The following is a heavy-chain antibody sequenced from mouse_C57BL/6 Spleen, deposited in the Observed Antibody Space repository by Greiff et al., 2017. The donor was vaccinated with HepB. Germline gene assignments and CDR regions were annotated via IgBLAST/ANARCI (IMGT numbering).Heavy chain of an antibody. Sequence: EVMLVESGGGLVKPGGSLKLSCAASGFTFSSYAMSRVRQTPEKRLEWVATISDGGSYTYYPDNVKGRFTISRDNAKNNLYLQMSHLKSEDTAMYYCARDNSNYGGYFDYWGQGTTLTVSS. D-gene: IGHD2-5*01. V-gene: IGHV5-4*01. CDR3: ARDNSNYGGYFDY. CDR1: GFTFSSYA. J-gene: IGHJ2*01. CDR2: ISDGGSYT.